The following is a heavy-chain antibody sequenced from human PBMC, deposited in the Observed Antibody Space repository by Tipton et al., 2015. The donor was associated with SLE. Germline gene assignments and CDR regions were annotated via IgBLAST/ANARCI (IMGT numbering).Heavy chain of an antibody. Sequence: LRLSCTVSGGSIRSYYWSWIRQPPGKRLEWIGYIDYTRGMKYHPSLESRVTISLDTSKNQFSLKLSSVTAADTAVYYCARVYANWNFRSRDAFDIWGQGAMVTVSS. V-gene: IGHV4-59*01. CDR3: ARVYANWNFRSRDAFDI. D-gene: IGHD1-1*01. J-gene: IGHJ3*02. CDR1: GGSIRSYY. CDR2: IDYTRGM.